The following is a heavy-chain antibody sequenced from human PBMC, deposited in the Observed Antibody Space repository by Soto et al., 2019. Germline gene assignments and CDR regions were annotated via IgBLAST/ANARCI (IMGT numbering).Heavy chain of an antibody. J-gene: IGHJ6*02. D-gene: IGHD3-3*01. CDR3: ARDQRFLEFRYGMDV. CDR1: GFTFSSYG. Sequence: PGGSLRLSCAASGFTFSSYGMHWVRQAPGKGLEWVAVIWYDGSNKYYADSVKGRFTISRDNSKNTLYLQMNSLRAEDTAVYYCARDQRFLEFRYGMDVWGQGTTVTVSS. CDR2: IWYDGSNK. V-gene: IGHV3-33*01.